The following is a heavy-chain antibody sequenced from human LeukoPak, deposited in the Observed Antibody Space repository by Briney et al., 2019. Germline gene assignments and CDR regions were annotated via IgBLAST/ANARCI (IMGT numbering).Heavy chain of an antibody. CDR3: ARVNSFGFDY. CDR2: ISSSSSYT. CDR1: GFTFSDYY. J-gene: IGHJ4*02. V-gene: IGHV3-11*06. Sequence: GGSLRLSCAASGFTFSDYYMSWIRQAPGKGLEWVSYISSSSSYTNYADSVKGRFTISRDNAKNSLYLQMNSQRAEDTAVYYCARVNSFGFDYWGQGTLVTVSS. D-gene: IGHD5-18*01.